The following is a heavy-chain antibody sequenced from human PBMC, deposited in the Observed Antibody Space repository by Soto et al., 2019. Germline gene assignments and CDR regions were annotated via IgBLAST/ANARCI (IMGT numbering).Heavy chain of an antibody. CDR1: AYTFTSYH. CDR3: ARDTPPTDY. Sequence: QVQLGQSGAEVKKPGASVKVSLKTSAYTFTSYHISWVRQAPGQGLEWMGWISAYNTNTNYAQKFQGRVTMTTDTLTSTAYMELRSLRSDDTAVYYCARDTPPTDYWGQGTLVTVSS. J-gene: IGHJ4*02. CDR2: ISAYNTNT. V-gene: IGHV1-18*01.